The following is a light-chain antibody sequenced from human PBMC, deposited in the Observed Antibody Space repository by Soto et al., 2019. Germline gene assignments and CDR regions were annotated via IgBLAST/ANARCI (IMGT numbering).Light chain of an antibody. Sequence: DIQMTQAPSSLSASVGERVTITCRASQSISFHLNWYQQKPGNAPKVLIYAASNLQTGVPSRFSGSGSGTDFTLTISSLQPEDFATYFCQQSYSTPITFGQGTRLEIK. V-gene: IGKV1-39*01. CDR3: QQSYSTPIT. J-gene: IGKJ5*01. CDR1: QSISFH. CDR2: AAS.